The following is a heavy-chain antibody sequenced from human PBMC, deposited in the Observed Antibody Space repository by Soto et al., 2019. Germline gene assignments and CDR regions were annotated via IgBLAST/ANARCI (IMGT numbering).Heavy chain of an antibody. CDR1: GGSISSGGYY. CDR3: ARERGASRDYCSSTSCLGQGWFDP. J-gene: IGHJ5*02. D-gene: IGHD2-2*01. CDR2: IYYSGST. Sequence: QVQLQESGPGLVKPSQTLSLTCTVSGGSISSGGYYWSWIRQHPGKGLEWIGYIYYSGSTYYNPSLKSRVTISVDTSKNQFSLKLSSVTAADTAVYYCARERGASRDYCSSTSCLGQGWFDPWGQGTLVTVSS. V-gene: IGHV4-31*03.